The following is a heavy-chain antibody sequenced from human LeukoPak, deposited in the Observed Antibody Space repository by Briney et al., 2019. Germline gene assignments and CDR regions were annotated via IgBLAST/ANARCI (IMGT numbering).Heavy chain of an antibody. J-gene: IGHJ4*02. D-gene: IGHD5-18*01. CDR1: GFTFSSYA. CDR2: ISGSGGST. CDR3: AKDRLRYSYGFDY. Sequence: GASLRLSCAASGFTFSSYAMSWVRQAPGKGLEWVSAISGSGGSTYYADSVKGRFTISRDNSKNTLYLQMNSLRAEDTAVYYCAKDRLRYSYGFDYWGQGTLVTVSS. V-gene: IGHV3-23*01.